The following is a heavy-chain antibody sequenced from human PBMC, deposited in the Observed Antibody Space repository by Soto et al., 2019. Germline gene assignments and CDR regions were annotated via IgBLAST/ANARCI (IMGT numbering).Heavy chain of an antibody. CDR1: GFTFSSYW. J-gene: IGHJ4*02. CDR3: ASDDRGSDFEY. Sequence: GGSLRLSCAASGFTFSSYWMHWVRQAPGKGLVWVSRINSDGSSTSYADSVKGRFTISRDNAKNTLYLQMNSLRAEDTAVYYCASDDRGSDFEYWGQGTLVTVSS. V-gene: IGHV3-74*01. CDR2: INSDGSST.